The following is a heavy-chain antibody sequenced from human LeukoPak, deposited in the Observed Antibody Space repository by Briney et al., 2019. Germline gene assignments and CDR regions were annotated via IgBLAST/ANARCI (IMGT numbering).Heavy chain of an antibody. V-gene: IGHV1-2*06. CDR3: AREPSDYYGSGSYYLDY. Sequence: ASVKVSCKASGYTFTGYYMHWVRQAPGQGLEWMGRINPNSGGTNYAQKFQGRVTMTRDTSISTAYMELSRLRSDDTAVYYCAREPSDYYGSGSYYLDYWGQGTLVTVSS. CDR2: INPNSGGT. CDR1: GYTFTGYY. D-gene: IGHD3-10*01. J-gene: IGHJ4*02.